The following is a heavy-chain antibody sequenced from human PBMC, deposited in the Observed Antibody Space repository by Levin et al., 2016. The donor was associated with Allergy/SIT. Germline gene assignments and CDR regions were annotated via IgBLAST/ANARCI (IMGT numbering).Heavy chain of an antibody. CDR1: GFSFSDYY. V-gene: IGHV3-11*06. J-gene: IGHJ2*01. CDR3: AKDRSASGWYQLGWSFDL. D-gene: IGHD6-19*01. Sequence: GESLKISCAASGFSFSDYYMTWIRQAPGKGLEWVSYISSDSSYTNYADSVRGRFTISRDNAKNSLFLQMNSLRAEDTAVYYCAKDRSASGWYQLGWSFDLWGRGTLVTVSS. CDR2: ISSDSSYT.